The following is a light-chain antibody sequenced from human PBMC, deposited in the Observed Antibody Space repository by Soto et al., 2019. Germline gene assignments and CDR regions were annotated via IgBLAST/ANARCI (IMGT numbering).Light chain of an antibody. Sequence: DIQMTQSPSSLSASVGDGVTITCRASQYISTYLNWFQQKPGKAPKPLIYAASSLQSGVPSRFSGSGSGTDFTLTISSLQPEDFATYYCQQSYSIPWTFDQGTKVEIK. J-gene: IGKJ1*01. V-gene: IGKV1-39*01. CDR1: QYISTY. CDR3: QQSYSIPWT. CDR2: AAS.